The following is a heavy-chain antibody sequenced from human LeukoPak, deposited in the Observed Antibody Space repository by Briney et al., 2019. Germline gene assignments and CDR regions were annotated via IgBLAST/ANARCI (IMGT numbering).Heavy chain of an antibody. CDR3: ARAKWVGTTDNWFDP. CDR2: ITSSSSYI. V-gene: IGHV3-21*01. CDR1: GFTFSSYG. J-gene: IGHJ5*02. Sequence: PGGSLRLSCAASGFTFSSYGMNWVRQAPGRGLEWVSSITSSSSYIYYGDSVKGRFTISRDNAKNSLYLQMNSLRAEDTAVYYCARAKWVGTTDNWFDPWGQGTLVTVSS. D-gene: IGHD1-1*01.